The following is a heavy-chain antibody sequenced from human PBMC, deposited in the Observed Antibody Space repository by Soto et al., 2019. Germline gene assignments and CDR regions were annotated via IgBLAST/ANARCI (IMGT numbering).Heavy chain of an antibody. V-gene: IGHV4-31*03. D-gene: IGHD6-6*01. CDR3: ARRGGSSSRYYYYALDV. Sequence: PSETLSLTCSVSGGSMNNGGYYWSWIRQLPGKGLEWIGYIYSNGDTYYNPSLKSRLTISVDTSKNQFSLNLTSVTAADTAVYYCARRGGSSSRYYYYALDVWAQGTTVTVSS. CDR2: IYSNGDT. J-gene: IGHJ6*02. CDR1: GGSMNNGGYY.